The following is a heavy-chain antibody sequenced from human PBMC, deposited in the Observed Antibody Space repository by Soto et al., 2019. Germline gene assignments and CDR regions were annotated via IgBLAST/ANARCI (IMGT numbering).Heavy chain of an antibody. CDR2: IIPSGGTT. D-gene: IGHD6-19*01. J-gene: IGHJ4*02. CDR1: GYTFTSYY. Sequence: ASVKVSCKASGYTFTSYYMHWVRQAPGQGLEWMGVIIPSGGTTNYAQQFHDRITLTRDTATSTVYMELSSLRSEDTAMYYCARPDSSGWDWDYWGQGTLVIVSS. CDR3: ARPDSSGWDWDY. V-gene: IGHV1-46*03.